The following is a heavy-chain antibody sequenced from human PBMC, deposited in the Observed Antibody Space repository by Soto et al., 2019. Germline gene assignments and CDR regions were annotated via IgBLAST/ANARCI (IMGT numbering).Heavy chain of an antibody. CDR3: TTIRILTGSFDY. J-gene: IGHJ4*02. CDR2: IKSKTDGGTT. Sequence: GGSLRLSCAASGLTFNNAWMNWVRQAPGKGLEWVGRIKSKTDGGTTDYTAPVKGRFTISRDDSKNTLYLQMNSLKTEDTAVYYCTTIRILTGSFDYWGQGTLVTVSS. D-gene: IGHD3-9*01. CDR1: GLTFNNAW. V-gene: IGHV3-15*01.